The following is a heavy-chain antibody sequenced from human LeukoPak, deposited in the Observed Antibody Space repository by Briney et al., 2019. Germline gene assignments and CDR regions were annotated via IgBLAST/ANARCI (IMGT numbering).Heavy chain of an antibody. D-gene: IGHD1-26*01. Sequence: PGGSLRLSCAASGFTFSSYEMNWVRQAPGKGLEWVSYISSSGSTIYYADSVKGRFTISRDNAKNSMYLQMNSLRVEDTALYYCARAATPGGDDAFDIWGQGTVVTVSS. CDR1: GFTFSSYE. CDR3: ARAATPGGDDAFDI. CDR2: ISSSGSTI. V-gene: IGHV3-48*03. J-gene: IGHJ3*02.